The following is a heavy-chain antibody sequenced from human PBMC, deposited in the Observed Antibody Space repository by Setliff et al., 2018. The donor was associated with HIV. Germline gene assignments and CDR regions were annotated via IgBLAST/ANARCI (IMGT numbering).Heavy chain of an antibody. V-gene: IGHV4-34*01. J-gene: IGHJ6*03. D-gene: IGHD2-2*01. CDR3: AREIGRGILVVPAPVIDYYYYMDV. CDR1: GGSFSDYY. CDR2: INHSGGT. Sequence: SETLSLTCAVYGGSFSDYYWSWIRQPPGKGLEWIGKINHSGGTNYNPSLKSRVTISVDKSKTQFSLNLRSVTAADTALYYCAREIGRGILVVPAPVIDYYYYMDVWGKGTTVTVTS.